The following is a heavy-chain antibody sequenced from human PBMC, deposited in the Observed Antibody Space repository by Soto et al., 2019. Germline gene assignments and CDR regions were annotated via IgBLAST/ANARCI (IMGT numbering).Heavy chain of an antibody. V-gene: IGHV4-39*01. Sequence: QLQLQESGPGLVKPSETLSLTCTVSGGSISSSSYYWGWIRQPPGKGLEWIGSIYYSGSTYYNPSLKSRVTISVDTSKNQFSLKLSSVTAADTAVYYCASQLLSGENWFDPWGQGTLVTVSS. J-gene: IGHJ5*02. CDR1: GGSISSSSYY. D-gene: IGHD3-10*01. CDR3: ASQLLSGENWFDP. CDR2: IYYSGST.